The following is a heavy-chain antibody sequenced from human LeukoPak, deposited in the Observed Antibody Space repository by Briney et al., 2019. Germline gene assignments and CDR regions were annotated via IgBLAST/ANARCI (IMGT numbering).Heavy chain of an antibody. CDR2: IYCSGST. Sequence: SETLSLTCTVSGGSISSYYWSWIRQPPGKGLEWIGYIYCSGSTNYNPSLKSRVTMSVDTSKNQFSLKLSSVTAADTAVYYCARDRGTWNDDGFDYWGQGTLVTVSS. CDR3: ARDRGTWNDDGFDY. CDR1: GGSISSYY. V-gene: IGHV4-59*12. D-gene: IGHD1-1*01. J-gene: IGHJ4*02.